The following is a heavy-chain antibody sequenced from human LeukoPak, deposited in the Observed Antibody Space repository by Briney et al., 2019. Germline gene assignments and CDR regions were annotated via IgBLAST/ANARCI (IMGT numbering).Heavy chain of an antibody. CDR3: AKDLSIASRPVLSH. CDR2: ISGSAGST. V-gene: IGHV3-23*01. Sequence: GGSLRLSCAASGFTFTDYAMTWVRQVPGKGLGWVSVISGSAGSTYYADSVKGRFTISRDNSKNTLYLQMNSLRAEDTALYYCAKDLSIASRPVLSHWGQGTTVTVSS. D-gene: IGHD6-6*01. J-gene: IGHJ6*02. CDR1: GFTFTDYA.